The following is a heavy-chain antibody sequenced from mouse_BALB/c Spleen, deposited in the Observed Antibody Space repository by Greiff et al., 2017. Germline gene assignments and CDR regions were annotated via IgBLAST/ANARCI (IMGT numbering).Heavy chain of an antibody. V-gene: IGHV14-3*02. Sequence: VQLQQSGAELVKPGASVKLSCTASGFNIKDTYMHWVKQRPEQGLEWIGRIDPANGNTKYDPKFQGKATITADTSSNTAYLQLSSLTSEDTAVYYCARCDYYGSSYWFAYWGQGTLVTVSA. CDR1: GFNIKDTY. J-gene: IGHJ3*01. D-gene: IGHD1-1*01. CDR2: IDPANGNT. CDR3: ARCDYYGSSYWFAY.